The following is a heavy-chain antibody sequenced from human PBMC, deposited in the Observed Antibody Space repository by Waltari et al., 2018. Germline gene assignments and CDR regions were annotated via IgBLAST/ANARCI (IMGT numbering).Heavy chain of an antibody. V-gene: IGHV1-24*01. CDR2: FDPEDGET. J-gene: IGHJ4*02. D-gene: IGHD4-17*01. CDR3: ASQGPATVTTYYFDY. Sequence: QVQLVQSGAEVKRPGASVKVSCKVSGYTLPELSIHCMRQAPGKGLEWMGGFDPEDGETIYAQKFQGRVTMTEDTSTDTAYMELSSLRSEDTAVYYCASQGPATVTTYYFDYWGQGTLVTVSS. CDR1: GYTLPELS.